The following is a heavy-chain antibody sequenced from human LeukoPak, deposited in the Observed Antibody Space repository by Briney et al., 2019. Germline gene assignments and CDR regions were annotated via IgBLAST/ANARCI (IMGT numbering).Heavy chain of an antibody. D-gene: IGHD1-1*01. CDR2: ISSHNGNT. CDR1: GYTSRTYG. CDR3: ARDVAGSIGTTARFDP. V-gene: IGHV1-18*01. Sequence: ASVEVSCKSSGYTSRTYGISWMRQAPGQGLEWMGWISSHNGNTNYAQKFHGRLTMTTDTPTSTAYMELRSLRSDDTGVYYCARDVAGSIGTTARFDPWGQGTLVTVSS. J-gene: IGHJ5*02.